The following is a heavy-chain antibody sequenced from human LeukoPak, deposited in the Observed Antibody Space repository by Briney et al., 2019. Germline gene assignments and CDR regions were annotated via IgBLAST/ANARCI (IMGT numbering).Heavy chain of an antibody. D-gene: IGHD3-9*01. CDR1: GFAFRDYW. Sequence: GGSLRLSCAASGFAFRDYWMHWVRQAPGKGLVWVSRIISDGTSATYADFVKGRFTMSRDNAKNTLYLEMNSLRADDTAVYYCARDARYNIDVWGQGTTVTVSS. CDR3: ARDARYNIDV. V-gene: IGHV3-74*01. CDR2: IISDGTSA. J-gene: IGHJ6*02.